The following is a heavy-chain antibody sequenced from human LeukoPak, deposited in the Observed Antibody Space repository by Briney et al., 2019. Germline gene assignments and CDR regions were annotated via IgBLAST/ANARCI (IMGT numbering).Heavy chain of an antibody. CDR3: ARDIAVAGTV. D-gene: IGHD6-19*01. V-gene: IGHV1-46*01. CDR1: GYTFTSYG. J-gene: IGHJ4*02. Sequence: ASVKVSCKASGYTFTSYGVSWVRQAPGQGLEWMGIINPSGGSTSYAQKFQGRVTMTRDTSTSTVYMELSSLRSEDTAVYYCARDIAVAGTVWGQGTLVTVSS. CDR2: INPSGGST.